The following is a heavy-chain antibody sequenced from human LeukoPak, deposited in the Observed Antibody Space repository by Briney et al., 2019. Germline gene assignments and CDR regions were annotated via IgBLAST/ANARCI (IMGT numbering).Heavy chain of an antibody. Sequence: PSETLSLTCTVSGGSISSYYWNWIRKPPGKGLEWIGGMYSSGETNYNPSLRSRVTMSIDAAKNRFSLRLNSVTAADAAVYYCARGGLVVVPGSIAGFDPWGQGTLVTVSS. V-gene: IGHV4-4*07. D-gene: IGHD2-2*01. CDR2: MYSSGET. CDR3: ARGGLVVVPGSIAGFDP. CDR1: GGSISSYY. J-gene: IGHJ5*02.